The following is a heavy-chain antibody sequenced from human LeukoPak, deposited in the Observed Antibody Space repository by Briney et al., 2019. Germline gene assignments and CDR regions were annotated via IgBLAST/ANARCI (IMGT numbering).Heavy chain of an antibody. CDR3: ARDLYYYGWGSYYDVFDV. D-gene: IGHD3-10*01. V-gene: IGHV1-18*01. Sequence: ASVKVSCKASGYTFSTYGISWVRHSPGQGLEWMGWISAYKGYTYYAQKLQCRVTMTTDTSTSTAYMELRSLRSADTAIYYCARDLYYYGWGSYYDVFDVWGQGTMVTVSS. CDR1: GYTFSTYG. J-gene: IGHJ3*01. CDR2: ISAYKGYT.